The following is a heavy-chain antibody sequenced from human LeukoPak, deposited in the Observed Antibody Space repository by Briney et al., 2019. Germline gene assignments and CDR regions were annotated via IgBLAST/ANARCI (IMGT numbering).Heavy chain of an antibody. J-gene: IGHJ5*02. D-gene: IGHD3-22*01. Sequence: SETLSLTCTVSGGSISSSSYYWGWIRQPPGKGLEWIANIYYSGSTYYNPSLKSRVTISVDTSKNQFSLKLSSVTAADTAVYYCARDRYYYDSSGTRWFDPWGQGTLVTVSS. CDR2: IYYSGST. CDR3: ARDRYYYDSSGTRWFDP. V-gene: IGHV4-39*07. CDR1: GGSISSSSYY.